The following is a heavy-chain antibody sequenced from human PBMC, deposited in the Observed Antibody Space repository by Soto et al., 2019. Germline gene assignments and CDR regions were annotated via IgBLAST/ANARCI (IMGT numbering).Heavy chain of an antibody. CDR2: IYYSGST. V-gene: IGHV4-39*01. CDR3: ARLYCSSTSCYYYYYYMDV. CDR1: GGSISSSSYY. D-gene: IGHD2-2*01. Sequence: PSETLSLTCTVSGGSISSSSYYWGWIRQPPGKGLEWFGSIYYSGSTYYNPSLKSQVTISVDTSKNQFSLKLSSVTAADTAVYYCARLYCSSTSCYYYYYYMDVWGKGTTVTVS. J-gene: IGHJ6*03.